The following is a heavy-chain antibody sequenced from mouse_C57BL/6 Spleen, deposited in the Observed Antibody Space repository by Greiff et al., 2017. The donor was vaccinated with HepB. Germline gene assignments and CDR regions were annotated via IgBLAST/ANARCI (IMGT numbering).Heavy chain of an antibody. CDR2: ISSGSSTI. CDR1: GFTFSDYG. CDR3: ARGGYYWYFDV. J-gene: IGHJ1*03. D-gene: IGHD2-2*01. V-gene: IGHV5-17*01. Sequence: EVQGVESGGGLVKPGGSLKLSCAASGFTFSDYGMHWVRQAPEKGLEWVAYISSGSSTIYYADTVKGRFTISRDNAKNTLFLHMTSLRSEDTAMYYCARGGYYWYFDVWGTGTTVTVSS.